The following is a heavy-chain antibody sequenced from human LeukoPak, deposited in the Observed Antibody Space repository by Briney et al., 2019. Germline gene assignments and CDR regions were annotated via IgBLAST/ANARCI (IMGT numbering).Heavy chain of an antibody. CDR1: GFTFSSYE. Sequence: TGGSLRLSCAASGFTFSSYEMNWVRQAPGKGLEWVSYISSSGSTIYNADSVKGRFTISRDNAKNSLYLQMNSLRDEDTAVYYCARDRKDSSSWLYDAFDIWGQGTMVTVPS. J-gene: IGHJ3*02. V-gene: IGHV3-48*03. D-gene: IGHD6-13*01. CDR2: ISSSGSTI. CDR3: ARDRKDSSSWLYDAFDI.